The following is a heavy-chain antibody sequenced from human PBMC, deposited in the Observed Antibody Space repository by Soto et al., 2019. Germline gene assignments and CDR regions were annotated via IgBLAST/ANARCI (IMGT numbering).Heavy chain of an antibody. V-gene: IGHV3-30-3*01. D-gene: IGHD1-26*01. J-gene: IGHJ4*02. Sequence: QVQLVESGGGVVQPGRSLRLSCAASGFTFSSYAMHWVRQAPGKGLEWVAVISYDGSNKYYADSVKGRFTISRDNSKNTVYLEMNSLRAEGTAVYYCGRGLYWGSYYVSYFFDFWGQGTLVTVSS. CDR1: GFTFSSYA. CDR2: ISYDGSNK. CDR3: GRGLYWGSYYVSYFFDF.